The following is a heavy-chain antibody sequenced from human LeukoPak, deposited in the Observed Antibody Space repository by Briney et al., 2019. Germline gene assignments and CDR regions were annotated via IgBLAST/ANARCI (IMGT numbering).Heavy chain of an antibody. J-gene: IGHJ4*02. CDR2: ISGSGGST. CDR1: GFTFSSYA. D-gene: IGHD6-13*01. V-gene: IGHV3-23*01. CDR3: ARPQIAAAGFSFDY. Sequence: PGGSLRLSCAASGFTFSSYAVSWVRQAPGKGLEWVSAISGSGGSTYYADSVKGRFTISRDNSKNTLYLQMNSLRAEDTAVYYCARPQIAAAGFSFDYWGQGTLVTVSS.